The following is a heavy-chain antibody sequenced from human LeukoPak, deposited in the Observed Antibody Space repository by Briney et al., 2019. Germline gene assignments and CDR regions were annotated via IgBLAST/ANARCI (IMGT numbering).Heavy chain of an antibody. CDR2: IIPIFGTA. J-gene: IGHJ5*02. CDR3: ARHNWNYGWFDP. Sequence: SVKVSCKASGGTFSSYAISWVRQAPGQGLEWMGRIIPIFGTANYAQKFQGRVTITTDESTSTACMELSSLRSEDTAVYYCARHNWNYGWFDPWGQGTLVTVSS. V-gene: IGHV1-69*05. CDR1: GGTFSSYA. D-gene: IGHD1-7*01.